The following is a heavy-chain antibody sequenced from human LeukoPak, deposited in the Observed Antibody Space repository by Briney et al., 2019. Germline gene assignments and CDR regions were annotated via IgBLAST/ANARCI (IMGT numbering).Heavy chain of an antibody. CDR1: GFTFSSYA. D-gene: IGHD6-13*01. CDR3: AKDPPIAAAGSTVVYYFDY. CDR2: ISGSGGST. J-gene: IGHJ4*02. V-gene: IGHV3-23*01. Sequence: PGGSLRLSCAASGFTFSSYAMSWARQAPGKGLEWVSAISGSGGSTYYADSVKGRFTISRDNSKNTLYLQMNSLRAEDTAVYYCAKDPPIAAAGSTVVYYFDYWGQGTLVTVSS.